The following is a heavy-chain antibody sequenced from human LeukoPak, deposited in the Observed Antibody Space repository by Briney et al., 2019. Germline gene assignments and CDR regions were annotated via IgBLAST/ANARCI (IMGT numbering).Heavy chain of an antibody. Sequence: SVKVPCKASGGTFSSYAISWVRQAPGQGLEWMGGIIPIFGTANYAQKFQGRVTITTDESTSTAYMELSSLRSEDTAVYYCATRCSSTEIDYWGQGTLVTVSS. CDR2: IIPIFGTA. CDR1: GGTFSSYA. V-gene: IGHV1-69*05. CDR3: ATRCSSTEIDY. D-gene: IGHD2-2*01. J-gene: IGHJ4*02.